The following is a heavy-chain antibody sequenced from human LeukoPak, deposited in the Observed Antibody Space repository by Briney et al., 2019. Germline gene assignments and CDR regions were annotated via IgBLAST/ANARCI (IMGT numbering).Heavy chain of an antibody. CDR1: CGSIGFYF. CDR2: INGNGVT. V-gene: IGHV4-4*07. J-gene: IGHJ5*02. CDR3: VRDELRTTYRFSWDP. D-gene: IGHD3-16*02. Sequence: SETLSLTCTVSCGSIGFYFWSWIRQSAGKGLEWIGRINGNGVTNYNPSLKSRVTMSVDTSKSQFSLNLRSVTAADTSVYYCVRDELRTTYRFSWDPWGQGILVTV.